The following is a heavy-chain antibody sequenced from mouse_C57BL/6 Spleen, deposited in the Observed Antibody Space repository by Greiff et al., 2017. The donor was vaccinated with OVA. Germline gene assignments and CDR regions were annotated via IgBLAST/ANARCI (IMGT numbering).Heavy chain of an antibody. J-gene: IGHJ4*01. Sequence: VQLKESGPGLVKPSQSLSLTCSVTGYSITSGYYWNWIRQFPGNKLEWMGYISYDGSNNYNPSLKNRISITRDTSKNQFFLKLNSVTTEDTATYYCARAAQATFAMDYWGQGTSVTVSS. CDR2: ISYDGSN. CDR1: GYSITSGYY. CDR3: ARAAQATFAMDY. D-gene: IGHD3-2*02. V-gene: IGHV3-6*01.